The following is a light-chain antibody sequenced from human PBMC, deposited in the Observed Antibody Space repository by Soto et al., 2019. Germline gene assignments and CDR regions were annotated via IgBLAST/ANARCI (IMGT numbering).Light chain of an antibody. CDR1: SSEVGGYNY. CDR3: SSYAGSNAYV. CDR2: EVS. Sequence: QSALTQPPSASGSPGQSVTISCTGTSSEVGGYNYVSWYQQHPGKAPKLMIYEVSKRPSGVPDRFSGSKSGNTASLTVSGLQAEDEADYYCSSYAGSNAYVFGTGTKVTVL. V-gene: IGLV2-8*01. J-gene: IGLJ1*01.